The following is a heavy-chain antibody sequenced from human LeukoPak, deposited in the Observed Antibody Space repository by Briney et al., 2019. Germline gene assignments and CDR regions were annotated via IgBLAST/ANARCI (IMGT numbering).Heavy chain of an antibody. V-gene: IGHV3-23*01. J-gene: IGHJ4*02. Sequence: GGSLRLSCAASGFTFSSYAMSWVRQAPGKGLEWVSAISGSGGSTYYADSVKGRFTISRDNSKNTLYLQMNSLRAEDTAVYYCAKDPTHSTYYDILTGYLYPYFDYWGQGTLVTVSS. CDR1: GFTFSSYA. CDR2: ISGSGGST. D-gene: IGHD3-9*01. CDR3: AKDPTHSTYYDILTGYLYPYFDY.